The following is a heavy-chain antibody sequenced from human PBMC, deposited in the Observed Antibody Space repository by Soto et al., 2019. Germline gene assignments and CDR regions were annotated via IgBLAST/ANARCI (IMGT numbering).Heavy chain of an antibody. V-gene: IGHV3-48*01. Sequence: GGSLRLSCAASGFTFSSYSMNWVRQAPGKGLEWVSYISSSSNTIYYTDSVEGRFTISRDNAKNSLYLQMNSLRAEDTAVYYCARDALYGNYRFDPWGQGTLVTVSS. CDR1: GFTFSSYS. D-gene: IGHD4-17*01. CDR2: ISSSSNTI. J-gene: IGHJ5*02. CDR3: ARDALYGNYRFDP.